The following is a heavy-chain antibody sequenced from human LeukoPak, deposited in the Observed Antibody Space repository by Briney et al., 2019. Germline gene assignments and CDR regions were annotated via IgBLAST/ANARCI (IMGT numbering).Heavy chain of an antibody. CDR1: GYTFISYG. Sequence: ASVKVSCKASGYTFISYGISWVRQAPGQGLEWMGWISAYNGNTNYAQKLQGRVTMTTDTSTSTAYMELRSLRSDDTAVYYCARDLAAAGTIGDDALDVWGQGTMVTVSS. V-gene: IGHV1-18*01. CDR3: ARDLAAAGTIGDDALDV. J-gene: IGHJ3*01. CDR2: ISAYNGNT. D-gene: IGHD6-13*01.